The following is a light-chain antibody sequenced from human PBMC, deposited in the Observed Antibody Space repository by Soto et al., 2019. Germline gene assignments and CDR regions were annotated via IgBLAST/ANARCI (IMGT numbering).Light chain of an antibody. CDR3: QQFYSSPLT. Sequence: DSWMTQSPASLAVSLGERATINCKSGQSVLFSSNKKNYLAWYQQRPGQPPKLLIYWASSRESGVPDRFTGSGSGTDFTLSISSLQAEDVAVYYCQQFYSSPLTFGGGTKVDIK. CDR2: WAS. CDR1: QSVLFSSNKKNY. J-gene: IGKJ4*01. V-gene: IGKV4-1*01.